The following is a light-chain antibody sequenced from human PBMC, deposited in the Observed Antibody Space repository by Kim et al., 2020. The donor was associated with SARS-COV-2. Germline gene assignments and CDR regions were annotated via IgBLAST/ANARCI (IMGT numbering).Light chain of an antibody. Sequence: SPGESATLPCRASQSVSSNLAWYQQKPGQAPRLLIYGASTRATGIPARFSGSGSGTEFTLTISSLQSEDFAVYYCQQYNNWPPWTFGQGTKVDIK. CDR1: QSVSSN. CDR3: QQYNNWPPWT. V-gene: IGKV3-15*01. J-gene: IGKJ1*01. CDR2: GAS.